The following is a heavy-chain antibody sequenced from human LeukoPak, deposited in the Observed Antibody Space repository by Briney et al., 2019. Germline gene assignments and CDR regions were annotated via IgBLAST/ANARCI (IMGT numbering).Heavy chain of an antibody. J-gene: IGHJ4*02. CDR1: GFTLSSYV. V-gene: IGHV3-30-3*01. D-gene: IGHD3-22*01. Sequence: GGSLRLSCAASGFTLSSYVMYWVRQAPGKGLEWVAAISSDGSNNYYADSVKGRFTISRDNSNNTLYLQMNSLRVEDTAVYYCARPNSSGYYNEYYFDYWGQGTLVTVSS. CDR3: ARPNSSGYYNEYYFDY. CDR2: ISSDGSNN.